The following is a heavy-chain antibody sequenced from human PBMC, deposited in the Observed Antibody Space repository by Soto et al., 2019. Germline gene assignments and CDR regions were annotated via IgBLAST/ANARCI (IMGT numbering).Heavy chain of an antibody. CDR2: IIPIFGTA. V-gene: IGHV1-69*01. D-gene: IGHD4-4*01. Sequence: QVQLVQSGAEVKKPGSSVKFSCKASGGTFSSYAISWVRQAPGQGLEWMGGIIPIFGTANYAQKFQGRVTITADESTSTAYMELSSLRSEDTAVYYCARDGDDYSNEGTNWFDPWGQGTLVTVSS. CDR3: ARDGDDYSNEGTNWFDP. CDR1: GGTFSSYA. J-gene: IGHJ5*02.